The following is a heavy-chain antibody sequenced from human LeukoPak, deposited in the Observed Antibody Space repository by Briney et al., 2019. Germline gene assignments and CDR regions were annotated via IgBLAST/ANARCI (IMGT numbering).Heavy chain of an antibody. CDR3: ARDLSGYENGLVY. V-gene: IGHV1-18*01. CDR2: ISAYNGNT. Sequence: GASVKVSCKASGYTFTSYSISWVRLTPGQGLEWMGWISAYNGNTNYAQKLQGRVTMTTDTSTSTAYMELSRLRSDDTAVYYCARDLSGYENGLVYWGQGTLVTVSS. D-gene: IGHD5-12*01. CDR1: GYTFTSYS. J-gene: IGHJ4*02.